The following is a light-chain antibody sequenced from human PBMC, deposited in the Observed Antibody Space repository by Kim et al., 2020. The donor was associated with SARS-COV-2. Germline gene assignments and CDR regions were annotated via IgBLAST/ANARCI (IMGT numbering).Light chain of an antibody. Sequence: ASISFTSSQSLVHGNGHTFLDWYLQKPGQSPQLLIYLGSNRASGVPDRFRGSGSGSNFTLKISRVGAEDVGMYYCMQALHTAWTFGQGTKVDIK. CDR3: MQALHTAWT. CDR2: LGS. CDR1: QSLVHGNGHTF. J-gene: IGKJ1*01. V-gene: IGKV2-28*01.